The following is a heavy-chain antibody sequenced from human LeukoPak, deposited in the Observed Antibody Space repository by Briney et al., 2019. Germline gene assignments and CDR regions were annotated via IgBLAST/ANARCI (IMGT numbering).Heavy chain of an antibody. CDR1: GGSISSNTYY. D-gene: IGHD3-10*01. V-gene: IGHV4-39*01. CDR3: ARTTYGSGSYSNY. J-gene: IGHJ4*02. Sequence: SETLSLTCTVSGGSISSNTYYWGWIRQPPGKGLEWIGSIYYSGSTYYNPSLKSRVTISVDTSKNQFSLKLSSVTAADTAVYYCARTTYGSGSYSNYWGQGTLVTVSS. CDR2: IYYSGST.